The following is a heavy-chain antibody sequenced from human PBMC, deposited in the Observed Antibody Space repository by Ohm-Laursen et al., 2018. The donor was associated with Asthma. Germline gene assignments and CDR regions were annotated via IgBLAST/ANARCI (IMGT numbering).Heavy chain of an antibody. D-gene: IGHD3-3*01. CDR2: ISSDSIHT. CDR3: ARALRFLEWLFPLHFDY. Sequence: SLRLSCSASGFKFSDYYMSWIRQAPGKGLEYVSHISSDSIHTEYADSVKGRFTISRDNAKNSLYLQMNSLRADDTAVYYCARALRFLEWLFPLHFDYWGQGTLVTVSS. CDR1: GFKFSDYY. V-gene: IGHV3-11*06. J-gene: IGHJ4*02.